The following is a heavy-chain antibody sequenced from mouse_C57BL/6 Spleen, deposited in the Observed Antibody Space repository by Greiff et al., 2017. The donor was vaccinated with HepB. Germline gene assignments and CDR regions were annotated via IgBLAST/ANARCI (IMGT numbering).Heavy chain of an antibody. D-gene: IGHD3-3*01. J-gene: IGHJ2*01. Sequence: QVQLQQPGAELVRPRSSVKLSCKASGYTFTSYWMDWVRQRPGQGLEWIGNIYPSDSETHYNQKFKDKATLTVDKSSSTAYMQLSSLTSEDSAVYYCARLGWDYFDYWGQGTNLTVSS. CDR1: GYTFTSYW. V-gene: IGHV1-61*01. CDR2: IYPSDSET. CDR3: ARLGWDYFDY.